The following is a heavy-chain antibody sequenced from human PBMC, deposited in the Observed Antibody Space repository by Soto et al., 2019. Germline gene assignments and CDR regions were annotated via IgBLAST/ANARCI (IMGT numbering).Heavy chain of an antibody. CDR1: GFTFTNAW. J-gene: IGHJ6*02. CDR2: IKSKTDGGTA. V-gene: IGHV3-15*07. D-gene: IGHD2-2*01. Sequence: EVQLVESGGGLVKPGVSLRLSCAASGFTFTNAWMNWVRQAPGKGLEWVGRIKSKTDGGTADYAAAVKGRFTISRDXXRTTLYLQMNSLKAEVTAVYYCIPGGVPAAAKGYYYYAMDVWGQGTTVTVSS. CDR3: IPGGVPAAAKGYYYYAMDV.